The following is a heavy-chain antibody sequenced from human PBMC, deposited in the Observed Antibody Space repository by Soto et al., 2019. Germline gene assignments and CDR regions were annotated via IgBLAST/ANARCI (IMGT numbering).Heavy chain of an antibody. CDR1: GGTFSSYT. Sequence: SVKVSCKASGGTFSSYTISWVRQAPGQGLEWMGRIIPILGIANYAQKFQGRVTITADKSTSTAYMELSSLRSEDTAVYYCARAGRSGYEISLDAFDIWGQGTMVTVSS. CDR3: ARAGRSGYEISLDAFDI. J-gene: IGHJ3*02. CDR2: IIPILGIA. V-gene: IGHV1-69*02. D-gene: IGHD5-12*01.